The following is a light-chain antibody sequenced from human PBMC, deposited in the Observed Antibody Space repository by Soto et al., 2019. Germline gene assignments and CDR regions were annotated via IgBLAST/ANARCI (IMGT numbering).Light chain of an antibody. Sequence: EAVLTQSPGTLSLSPGERATLSCRASQSVSNNYLAWYQQKPGQAPRLFIYGASDRATGIPDRFSGSGSGTDFTLTINRLEPEDFAVYYCQLYGSSSSWTFGQGTKVDIK. V-gene: IGKV3-20*01. J-gene: IGKJ1*01. CDR2: GAS. CDR3: QLYGSSSSWT. CDR1: QSVSNNY.